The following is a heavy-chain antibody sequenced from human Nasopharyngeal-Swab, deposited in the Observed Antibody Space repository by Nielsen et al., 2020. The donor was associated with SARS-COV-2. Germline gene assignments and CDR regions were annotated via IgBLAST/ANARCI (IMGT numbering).Heavy chain of an antibody. CDR3: TTASKLLWFGMDV. CDR1: GGSFSGYY. CDR2: INHSGST. D-gene: IGHD3-10*01. J-gene: IGHJ6*02. V-gene: IGHV4-34*01. Sequence: SETLSLTCAVYGGSFSGYYWSWIRQPPGKGLEWIGEINHSGSTNYNPSLKSRVTISVDTSKNQFSLKLSSVTAADTAVYYCTTASKLLWFGMDVWGQGTTVTVSS.